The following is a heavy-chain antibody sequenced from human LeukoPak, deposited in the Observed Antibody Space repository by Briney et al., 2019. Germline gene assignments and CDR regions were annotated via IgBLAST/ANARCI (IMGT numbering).Heavy chain of an antibody. CDR3: ATSIHYCSGGSCYSYYYGMDV. J-gene: IGHJ6*02. D-gene: IGHD2-15*01. Sequence: GASVKVSCKVSGYTLTELSMHWVRQAPGKGLEWMGGFDPEDGETIYAQKFQGRVTMTEDTSTDTAYMELSSLRSEDTAVYCCATSIHYCSGGSCYSYYYGMDVWGQGTTVTVSS. V-gene: IGHV1-24*01. CDR2: FDPEDGET. CDR1: GYTLTELS.